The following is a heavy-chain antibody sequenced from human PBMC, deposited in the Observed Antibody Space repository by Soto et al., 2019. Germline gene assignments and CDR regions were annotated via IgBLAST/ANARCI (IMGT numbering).Heavy chain of an antibody. CDR2: INAGNGNT. Sequence: ASVKVSCKASGYTFTRSAMHWVRQAPGQRLEWMGWINAGNGNTKYSQKFQGRVTITRDTSASTAYMELSSLRSEDTAVYYCASSPTADGSGRLYYFDCWGQGTLVTVSS. J-gene: IGHJ4*02. D-gene: IGHD3-10*01. CDR3: ASSPTADGSGRLYYFDC. CDR1: GYTFTRSA. V-gene: IGHV1-3*01.